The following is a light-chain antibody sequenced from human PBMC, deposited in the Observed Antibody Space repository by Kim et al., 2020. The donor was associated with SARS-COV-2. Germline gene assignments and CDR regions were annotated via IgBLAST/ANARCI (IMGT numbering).Light chain of an antibody. CDR2: KDN. CDR1: TSNIRNNL. V-gene: IGLV1-51*01. CDR3: GIWDDRLDAGV. J-gene: IGLJ3*02. Sequence: QSVLTQPPSVSAAPGQRVTISCSGGTSNIRNNLVSWYQHLPGTAPKVLIYKDNKRPSGVPGRFSASKSGTSATLAITGLQTGDEGDYYCGIWDDRLDAGVFGGGTQLTVL.